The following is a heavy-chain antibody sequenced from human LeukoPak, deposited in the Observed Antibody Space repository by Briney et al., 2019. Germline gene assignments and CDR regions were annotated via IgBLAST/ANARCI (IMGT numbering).Heavy chain of an antibody. CDR1: GRSISRGGYY. Sequence: TLSLTCTVSGRSISRGGYYWSWNRQHPGKGLEWIGNIYYLGRTYYNPSLKSRVTISVDTYKNQYSLNLSSVTAADTAVYYCARVPMGASYYYMDVWGKGTTVTVSS. D-gene: IGHD1-26*01. V-gene: IGHV4-31*03. CDR3: ARVPMGASYYYMDV. J-gene: IGHJ6*03. CDR2: IYYLGRT.